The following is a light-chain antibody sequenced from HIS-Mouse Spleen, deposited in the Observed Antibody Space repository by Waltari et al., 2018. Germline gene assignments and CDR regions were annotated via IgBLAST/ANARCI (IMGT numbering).Light chain of an antibody. J-gene: IGLJ3*02. Sequence: QSALTQPASVSGSPGQSITLSCTGTSRDVGSYNLVSWYQQHPGKAPKLMIYEGSKRPSGVSNRFSGSKSGNTASLTISGLQAEDEADYYCCSYAVSSTWVFGGGTKLTVL. CDR3: CSYAVSSTWV. CDR1: SRDVGSYNL. CDR2: EGS. V-gene: IGLV2-23*01.